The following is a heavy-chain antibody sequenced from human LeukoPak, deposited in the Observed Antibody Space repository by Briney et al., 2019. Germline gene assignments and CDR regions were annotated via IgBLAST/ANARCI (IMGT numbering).Heavy chain of an antibody. CDR1: GFTFNTDG. J-gene: IGHJ4*02. CDR2: IGPGPSHT. D-gene: IGHD6-13*01. CDR3: TTGKIYCSSCSDDY. Sequence: GGSLRLSCAASGFTFNTDGMNWVRQAPGKGLEWLSYIGPGPSHTYYADSVRGRFVISRDDAKSSLYLQMSSLRSEDTAVYYCTTGKIYCSSCSDDYWGQGTLVTVSS. V-gene: IGHV3-21*04.